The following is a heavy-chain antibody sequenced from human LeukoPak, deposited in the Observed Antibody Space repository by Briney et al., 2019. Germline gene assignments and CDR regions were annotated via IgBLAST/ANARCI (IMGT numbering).Heavy chain of an antibody. V-gene: IGHV1-69*05. J-gene: IGHJ4*02. D-gene: IGHD6-19*01. CDR1: GGTFSSYA. CDR2: IIPIFGTA. Sequence: ASVKVSCKASGGTFSSYAISWVRQAPGQGLEWMGRIIPIFGTANYAQKFQGRVTITTDESTSTACMELSSLRSEDTAVYYCARDGYSSGWYVRGFDYWGQGTLVTVSS. CDR3: ARDGYSSGWYVRGFDY.